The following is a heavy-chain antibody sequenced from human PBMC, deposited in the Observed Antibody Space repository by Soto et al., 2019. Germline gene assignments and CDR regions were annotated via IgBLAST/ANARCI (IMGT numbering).Heavy chain of an antibody. CDR3: ARLWVVPARDYCYGMDV. CDR2: IYPGDSDT. V-gene: IGHV5-51*01. Sequence: PGESLKISCKGSGYSFTSYWIGWVRQMPGKGLEWMGIIYPGDSDTRYSPSFQGQVTISADKSISTAYLQWSSLKASDTAMYYCARLWVVPARDYCYGMDVWGQGTTVTVSS. J-gene: IGHJ6*02. CDR1: GYSFTSYW. D-gene: IGHD2-2*01.